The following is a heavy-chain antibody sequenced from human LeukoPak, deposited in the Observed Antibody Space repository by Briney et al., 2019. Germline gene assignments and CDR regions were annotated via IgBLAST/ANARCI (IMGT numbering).Heavy chain of an antibody. CDR2: IEQDGSEK. D-gene: IGHD6-13*01. J-gene: IGHJ5*02. Sequence: PGGSLRLSCAASGFTFSSSWMSWVRQAPGKGLEWVANIEQDGSEKYYVDSVKGRFTISRDNAKNSLYLQMNSLRAEDTAVYYCARAYSSPNWFDPWGQGTLVTVSS. CDR1: GFTFSSSW. V-gene: IGHV3-7*04. CDR3: ARAYSSPNWFDP.